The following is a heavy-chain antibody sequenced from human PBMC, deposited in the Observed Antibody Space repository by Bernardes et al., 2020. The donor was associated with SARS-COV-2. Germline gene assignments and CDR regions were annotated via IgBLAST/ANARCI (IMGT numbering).Heavy chain of an antibody. Sequence: GWSLRLSCAASGFTFSTYSMSWVRQAPGKGLEWVSSISSSSGYIYYADSVKGRFTISRDHGKNSLYLQMNSLRAEDTAVYYCARRQDSDAWFRDGFDYWGQGTLVTVSS. CDR1: GFTFSTYS. CDR3: ARRQDSDAWFRDGFDY. J-gene: IGHJ4*02. V-gene: IGHV3-21*01. D-gene: IGHD3-10*01. CDR2: ISSSSGYI.